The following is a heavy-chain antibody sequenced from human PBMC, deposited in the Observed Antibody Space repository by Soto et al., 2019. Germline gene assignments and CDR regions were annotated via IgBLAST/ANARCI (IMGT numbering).Heavy chain of an antibody. V-gene: IGHV4-39*02. J-gene: IGHJ5*02. CDR1: GGSISSSSYY. D-gene: IGHD2-15*01. Sequence: ETLSLTCTVSGGSISSSSYYWGWIRQPPGKGLDWIGSIRYRGSTYQNPSLKSRVIMSVDTSKNHFSLKLTSVTAADTAVYYCARRVCTSVSCYVPGGNWLDPWGQGTLVTVSS. CDR2: IRYRGST. CDR3: ARRVCTSVSCYVPGGNWLDP.